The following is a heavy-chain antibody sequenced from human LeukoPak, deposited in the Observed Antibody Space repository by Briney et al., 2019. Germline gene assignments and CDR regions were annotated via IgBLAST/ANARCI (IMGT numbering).Heavy chain of an antibody. CDR1: GYTFTSYY. J-gene: IGHJ6*04. CDR3: ARDRGVVVPAAMRGCGLDV. Sequence: GASVKVSCKASGYTFTSYYMHWVRQAPGQGLEWMGIINPSGGSTSYAQKFQGRVTMTMDTSTSTVYMELSSLRSEDTAVYYCARDRGVVVPAAMRGCGLDVWGKGTTVTVSS. D-gene: IGHD2-2*01. V-gene: IGHV1-46*01. CDR2: INPSGGST.